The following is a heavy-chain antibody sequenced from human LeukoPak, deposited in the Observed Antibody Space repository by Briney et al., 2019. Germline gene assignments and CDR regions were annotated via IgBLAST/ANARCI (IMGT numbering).Heavy chain of an antibody. J-gene: IGHJ3*02. CDR1: GGSFSGYY. Sequence: SETLSLTCAVYGGSFSGYYWSWIRQPPGKGLEWIGEINHSGSTNYNPSLKSRVIISVDTSKNQFSLKLSSVTAADTAVYYCARGIFRYAFDIWGQGTMVTVSS. D-gene: IGHD2-21*01. CDR3: ARGIFRYAFDI. CDR2: INHSGST. V-gene: IGHV4-34*01.